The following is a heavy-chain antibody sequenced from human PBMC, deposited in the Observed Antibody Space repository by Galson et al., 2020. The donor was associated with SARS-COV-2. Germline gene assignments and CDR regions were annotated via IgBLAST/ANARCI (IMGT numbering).Heavy chain of an antibody. V-gene: IGHV5-51*01. CDR3: ARRERGGYNHVFDY. Sequence: GESLKISCKGSGYRFTSYWIGWVRPMPGKGLEWMGIIYPGDSDSRYSPSFQGQVAISADKSISTAYLQWSSLKASDTAMYYCARRERGGYNHVFDYWGQGTLVTVSS. CDR1: GYRFTSYW. CDR2: IYPGDSDS. J-gene: IGHJ4*02. D-gene: IGHD3-10*01.